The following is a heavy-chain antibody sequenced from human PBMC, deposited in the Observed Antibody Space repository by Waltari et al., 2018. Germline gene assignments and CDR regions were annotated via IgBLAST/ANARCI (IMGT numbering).Heavy chain of an antibody. CDR3: ATTLYYYGSGALAVYFDY. V-gene: IGHV1-24*01. CDR2: FDPEDGET. Sequence: QVQLVQSGAEVKKPGASVKVSCKVSGYTLTELSMHWVRQAPGKGLEWMGGFDPEDGETIYEQKFQGRVTMTEDTSTDIAYMELGSLRSEDTAVYYCATTLYYYGSGALAVYFDYWGQGTLVTVSS. J-gene: IGHJ4*02. D-gene: IGHD3-10*01. CDR1: GYTLTELS.